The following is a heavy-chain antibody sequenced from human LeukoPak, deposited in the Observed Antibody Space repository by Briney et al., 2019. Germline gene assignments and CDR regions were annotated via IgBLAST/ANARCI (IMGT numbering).Heavy chain of an antibody. CDR1: RFTFSNYW. D-gene: IGHD4-17*01. CDR2: INSDGSST. V-gene: IGHV3-74*01. Sequence: GGSLRLSCAASRFTFSNYWMHWVRQAPGKGLVWVSRINSDGSSTTSADSVKGRFTISRDNAKNTLYLQMNSLRAEDTAVYYCAKGGATVIDYWGQGTLVTVSS. J-gene: IGHJ4*02. CDR3: AKGGATVIDY.